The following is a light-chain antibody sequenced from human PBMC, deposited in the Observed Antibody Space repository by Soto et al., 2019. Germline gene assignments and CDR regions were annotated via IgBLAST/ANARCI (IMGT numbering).Light chain of an antibody. CDR1: SSDVGGYNY. CDR2: EVS. J-gene: IGLJ2*01. V-gene: IGLV2-8*01. CDR3: SSYAASNNLGV. Sequence: QSALTQPPSASGSPGQSVTISCIGTSSDVGGYNYVSWYQQHPGTAPKLMIYEVSKRPSGVPDRFSGSKSGNTASLTVSGLQAEDEADYYCSSYAASNNLGVFGGGTQLTVL.